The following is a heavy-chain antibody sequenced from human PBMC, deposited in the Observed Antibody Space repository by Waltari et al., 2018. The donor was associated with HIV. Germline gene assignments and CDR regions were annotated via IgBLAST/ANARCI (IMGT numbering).Heavy chain of an antibody. J-gene: IGHJ4*02. CDR3: ARGSSGEAARLDY. D-gene: IGHD6-6*01. V-gene: IGHV3-30*04. CDR2: ISYDGSNK. Sequence: QVQLVESGGGVVQPGRSLRLSCAASGFTFSSYAMHWVRQAPGKGLEWVAVISYDGSNKYYADSVKGRFTISRDNSKNTLYLQMNSLRAEDTAVYYCARGSSGEAARLDYWGQGTLVTVSS. CDR1: GFTFSSYA.